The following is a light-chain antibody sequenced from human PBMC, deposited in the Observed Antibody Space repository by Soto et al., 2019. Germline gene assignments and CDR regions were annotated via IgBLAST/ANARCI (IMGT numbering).Light chain of an antibody. CDR2: DNN. CDR1: ISNVGSNY. Sequence: QSVLTQPPSVSAAPGQKVTISCSGSISNVGSNYVSWYQQLPGTAPKLLIYDNNKRPSGIPDRFSGSKSGTSATLDVTGLQTGDEADYYCATWDRSLSVYVLFGGGTKVTVL. CDR3: ATWDRSLSVYVL. J-gene: IGLJ2*01. V-gene: IGLV1-51*01.